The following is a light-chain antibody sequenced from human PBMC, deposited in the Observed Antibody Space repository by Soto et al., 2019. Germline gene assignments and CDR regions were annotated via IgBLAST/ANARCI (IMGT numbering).Light chain of an antibody. V-gene: IGKV1-17*01. CDR3: LQHNNCHRT. J-gene: IGKJ1*01. Sequence: IHLTQTLSTLAASVGGRVTITCRGSQGISNDLGWCQQRPRKAPQRLIYAASTLQPGVPSRFSGSRAAATVSLPISSLQHEDFATSYCLQHNNCHRTFGQGTKVDIK. CDR1: QGISND. CDR2: AAS.